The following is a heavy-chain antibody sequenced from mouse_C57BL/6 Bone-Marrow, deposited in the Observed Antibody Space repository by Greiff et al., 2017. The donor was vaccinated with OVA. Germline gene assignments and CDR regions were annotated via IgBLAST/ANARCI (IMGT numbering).Heavy chain of an antibody. J-gene: IGHJ2*01. D-gene: IGHD4-1*01. CDR2: IFPGGSST. CDR1: GYTFTGYW. CDR3: GRTWVTGTGSFDY. V-gene: IGHV1-9*01. Sequence: VQLQESGAELMKPGASVKLSCKATGYTFTGYWIAWVKQRPGHGLEWIGEIFPGGSSTNYPAKFKGQATFTTDTSSNTPYLQLSSLTSEDSAINYWGRTWVTGTGSFDYWGQGTTLTVSS.